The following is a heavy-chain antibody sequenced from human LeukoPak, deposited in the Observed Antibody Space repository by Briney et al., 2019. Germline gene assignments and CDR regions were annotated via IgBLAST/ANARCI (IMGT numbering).Heavy chain of an antibody. V-gene: IGHV3-23*05. CDR3: ARLGSSSSSDC. J-gene: IGHJ4*02. CDR2: IDNSGRNT. CDR1: GFTLPTYA. Sequence: GGSLRLSCAASGFTLPTYAMIWVRQAPGKGLDWVSAIDNSGRNTFYTDSVKGRFTISRDNSKNTLYLRLNSLRAEDTAVYYCARLGSSSSSDCWGQGTLVTVSS. D-gene: IGHD6-6*01.